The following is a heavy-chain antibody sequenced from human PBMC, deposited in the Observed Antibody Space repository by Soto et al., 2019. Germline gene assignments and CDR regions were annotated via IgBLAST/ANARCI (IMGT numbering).Heavy chain of an antibody. V-gene: IGHV3-30*03. CDR2: VSNDGSSK. D-gene: IGHD2-8*02. CDR1: GTTFSDYG. J-gene: IGHJ4*02. Sequence: QVQLVESGGGVVQSGRSLRLSCAVSGTTFSDYGMHWVRQAPGKGLEWVAVVSNDGSSKSYADSVKGRFIVSRDNSKNKLYLQMNSLRLEDTALFYCVLGDCAGGHGCYLDYWGQGTLVTVSP. CDR3: VLGDCAGGHGCYLDY.